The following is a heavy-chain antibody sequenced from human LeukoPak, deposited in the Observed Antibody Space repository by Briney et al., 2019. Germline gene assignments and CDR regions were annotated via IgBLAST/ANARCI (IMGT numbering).Heavy chain of an antibody. D-gene: IGHD3-9*01. Sequence: GGSLRLSCAASGFTFSSYGMHWVRQAPGKGLEWVAVIWYDGSNKYYADSVKGRFTISRDNSKNTLYLQMNSLRAEDTAVYYCARAYYDTLTGYLIGGFDYWGQGTLVTVSS. V-gene: IGHV3-33*01. CDR3: ARAYYDTLTGYLIGGFDY. J-gene: IGHJ4*02. CDR1: GFTFSSYG. CDR2: IWYDGSNK.